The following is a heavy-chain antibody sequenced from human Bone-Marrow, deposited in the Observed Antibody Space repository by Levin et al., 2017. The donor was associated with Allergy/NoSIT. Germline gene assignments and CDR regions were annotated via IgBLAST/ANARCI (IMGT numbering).Heavy chain of an antibody. Sequence: RTGGSLRLSCAASGFTFTSYSVNWLRQTPGRGLEWLSYISVSGDTIYYADSVKGRFTISRDNAENSVYLQMNSLRAEDTALYYCARVGGDCTGTSCYAEYYFDYWGQGTLVTVSS. CDR1: GFTFTSYS. V-gene: IGHV3-48*04. D-gene: IGHD2-2*01. CDR3: ARVGGDCTGTSCYAEYYFDY. J-gene: IGHJ4*02. CDR2: ISVSGDTI.